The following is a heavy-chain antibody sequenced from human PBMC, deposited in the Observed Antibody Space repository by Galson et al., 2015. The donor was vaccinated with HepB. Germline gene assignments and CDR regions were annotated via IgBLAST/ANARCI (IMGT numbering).Heavy chain of an antibody. Sequence: QSGAEVKKPGESLKISCQGSGYNFNSYWIGWVRQMSGKGLEWMGIIYPGDSDTRYSPSFRGQVTISADKSISTAYLQWTSLKASDTAMYYCARRPYSNDAFDIWGQGTMVTVSS. D-gene: IGHD6-13*01. CDR2: IYPGDSDT. CDR3: ARRPYSNDAFDI. V-gene: IGHV5-51*01. J-gene: IGHJ3*02. CDR1: GYNFNSYW.